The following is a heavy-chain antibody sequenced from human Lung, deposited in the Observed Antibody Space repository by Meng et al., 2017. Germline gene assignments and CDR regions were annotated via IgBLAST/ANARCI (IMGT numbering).Heavy chain of an antibody. D-gene: IGHD2-21*02. CDR2: ISSSGSTI. CDR3: ARGQHIVVVTASLDY. V-gene: IGHV3-11*01. CDR1: GFTFSDYY. J-gene: IGHJ4*02. Sequence: GESLKISCAASGFTFSDYYMSCIRQAPGKGLEWVSYISSSGSTIYYADSVKGRFTISRDNAKNSLYLQMNSLRAEDTAVYYCARGQHIVVVTASLDYWGQGTLVTVSS.